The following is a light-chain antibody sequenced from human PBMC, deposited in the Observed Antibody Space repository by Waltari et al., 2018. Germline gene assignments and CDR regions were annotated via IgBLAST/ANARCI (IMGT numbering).Light chain of an antibody. V-gene: IGKV1-5*03. Sequence: DIQMTQSPSTLSASVGARATITCRASHSISSWLAWFQQKPGKAPNLLIYKASSLESGVPSRFSGSGAGTEFTLTISSLQPDDFATYYCQQYNNYPVTFGPGTKVDIK. CDR3: QQYNNYPVT. CDR2: KAS. CDR1: HSISSW. J-gene: IGKJ3*01.